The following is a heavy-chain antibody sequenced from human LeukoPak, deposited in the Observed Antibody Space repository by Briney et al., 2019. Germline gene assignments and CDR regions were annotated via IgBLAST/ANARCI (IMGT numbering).Heavy chain of an antibody. D-gene: IGHD2-2*01. CDR2: INGDGSSA. CDR1: GFTFSSHW. Sequence: PGGSLRLSCAASGFTFSSHWMHWVRQAPGTGLLWVSRINGDGSSAAYADSVKGRFTISRDNAKNTLYLQMNSLRAEDTAVYYCARAEDCSSTSCPRAFDIWGQGTMVTVSS. J-gene: IGHJ3*02. V-gene: IGHV3-74*01. CDR3: ARAEDCSSTSCPRAFDI.